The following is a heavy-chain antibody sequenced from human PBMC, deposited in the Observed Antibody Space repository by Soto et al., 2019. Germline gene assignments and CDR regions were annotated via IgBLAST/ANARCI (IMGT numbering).Heavy chain of an antibody. V-gene: IGHV3-66*04. J-gene: IGHJ3*02. Sequence: EVQLVESGGGFVQPGGSLRLSCAASGFTVSSNYMSWVRQAPGKGLEWVSVIYSGGSTYYADSVKGRFTISRDNSKNTLYLQMNSLRAEDTAVYYCARPGQAYYDYVWGSYRQRDDAFDIWGQGTMVTVSS. CDR1: GFTVSSNY. D-gene: IGHD3-16*02. CDR3: ARPGQAYYDYVWGSYRQRDDAFDI. CDR2: IYSGGST.